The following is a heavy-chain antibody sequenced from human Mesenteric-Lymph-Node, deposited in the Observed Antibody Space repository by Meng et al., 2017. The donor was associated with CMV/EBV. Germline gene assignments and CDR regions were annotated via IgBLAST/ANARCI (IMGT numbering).Heavy chain of an antibody. J-gene: IGHJ2*01. V-gene: IGHV4-59*01. CDR2: IYYSGST. D-gene: IGHD3-3*01. CDR3: AREWDFWSGYSHKKDWYFDL. Sequence: TRNYYWSWIRQPPGKGLEWIEYIYYSGSTKYNPSLKSRVTISVDTSKNQFSLKLTSVTAAGTAVYYCAREWDFWSGYSHKKDWYFDLWGRGTLVTVSS. CDR1: TRNYY.